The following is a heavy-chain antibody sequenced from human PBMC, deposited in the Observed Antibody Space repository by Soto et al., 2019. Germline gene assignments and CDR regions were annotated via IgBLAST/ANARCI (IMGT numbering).Heavy chain of an antibody. Sequence: SETLSLTCTVSGGSISSYYWSWIRQPPGKGLEWIGYIYYSGSTNYNPSLKSRVTISVDTSKNQFSLKLRSVTAADTAVYYCARTALGWFDPWGQGTLVTVSS. CDR1: GGSISSYY. CDR3: ARTALGWFDP. J-gene: IGHJ5*02. V-gene: IGHV4-59*01. D-gene: IGHD2-21*02. CDR2: IYYSGST.